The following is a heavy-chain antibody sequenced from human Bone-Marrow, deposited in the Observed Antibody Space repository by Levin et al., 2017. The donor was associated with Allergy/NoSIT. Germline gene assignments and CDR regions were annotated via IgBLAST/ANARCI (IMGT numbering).Heavy chain of an antibody. J-gene: IGHJ6*02. CDR1: GGTFNNYA. D-gene: IGHD3-10*01. V-gene: IGHV1-69*13. CDR2: IIPIVGTA. CDR3: ARDISLVRGALTYYYYSGMDV. Sequence: SVKVSCKASGGTFNNYAISWVRQAPGQGLEWMGGIIPIVGTANYAQKFQDRVTITADDFTSIAYMELRSLRSDDTAVYFCARDISLVRGALTYYYYSGMDVWGQGTTVTVSS.